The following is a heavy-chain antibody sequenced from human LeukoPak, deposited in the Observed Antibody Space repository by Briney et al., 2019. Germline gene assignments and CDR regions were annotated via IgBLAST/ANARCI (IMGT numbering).Heavy chain of an antibody. J-gene: IGHJ4*02. CDR2: ISAYNGNT. Sequence: ASVKVSCKASGYTFTSYGINWVRQAPGQGLEWMGWISAYNGNTNYAQKLQGRVTMTTDTSTSTAYMELRSLRSDDTAVYYCARDRLMGYDIWGYFDYWGQGTLVTVSS. CDR3: ARDRLMGYDIWGYFDY. CDR1: GYTFTSYG. V-gene: IGHV1-18*01. D-gene: IGHD3-9*01.